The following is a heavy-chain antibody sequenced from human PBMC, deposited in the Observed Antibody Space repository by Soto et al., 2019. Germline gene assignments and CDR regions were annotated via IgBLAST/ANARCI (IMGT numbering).Heavy chain of an antibody. CDR3: AKVSSSWYAGFFDL. D-gene: IGHD6-13*01. J-gene: IGHJ4*02. CDR2: LSDSAGSI. Sequence: PGGSMRLSCTASGFTFSRYAMTWVRQAPGKGLEWVSGLSDSAGSIYYADSVKGRFTISRDNSMNTLYLQMNTLRAEDTAIYYCAKVSSSWYAGFFDLWGQGTLVTVSS. V-gene: IGHV3-23*01. CDR1: GFTFSRYA.